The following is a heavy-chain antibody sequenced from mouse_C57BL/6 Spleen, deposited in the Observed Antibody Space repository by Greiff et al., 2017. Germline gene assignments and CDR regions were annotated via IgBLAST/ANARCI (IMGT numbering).Heavy chain of an antibody. CDR1: GYSITSGYY. Sequence: VQLQQSGPGLVKPSQSLSLTCSVTGYSITSGYYWNWIRQFPGNKLEWMGYISYDGSNNYNPSLKNRISITRDTSKNQFFLKLNSVTTEDTATYYCARSTLYGNLFAYWGQGTLVTVSA. D-gene: IGHD2-1*01. J-gene: IGHJ3*01. V-gene: IGHV3-6*01. CDR2: ISYDGSN. CDR3: ARSTLYGNLFAY.